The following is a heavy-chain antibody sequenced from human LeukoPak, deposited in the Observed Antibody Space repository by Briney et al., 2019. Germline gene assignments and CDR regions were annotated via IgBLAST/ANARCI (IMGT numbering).Heavy chain of an antibody. Sequence: GGSQRLSCAAPGFTFSSFAMQWVRQAPSKGLEWVAVISYDGSHKDYADSVKGRFTISRDNSKNTLYLQMNSLRAEDTAVYYCARAWDTVTVPGPFDYWGQGTLVTVSS. V-gene: IGHV3-30*01. D-gene: IGHD5-18*01. J-gene: IGHJ4*02. CDR1: GFTFSSFA. CDR2: ISYDGSHK. CDR3: ARAWDTVTVPGPFDY.